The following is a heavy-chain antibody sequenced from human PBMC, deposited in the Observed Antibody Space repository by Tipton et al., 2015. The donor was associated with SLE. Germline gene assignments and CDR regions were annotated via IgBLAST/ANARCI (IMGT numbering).Heavy chain of an antibody. CDR1: GYSISPYY. CDR2: IHSSGTT. D-gene: IGHD1-26*01. Sequence: TLSLTCTVSGYSISPYYWSWIRQTPGKGLEWIGYIHSSGTTNYNPSLKSRVTISVDTSKNQFSLKLSSVTAADTAVYYCARDGRGRAFDIWGQGTMVTVSS. J-gene: IGHJ3*02. V-gene: IGHV4-59*01. CDR3: ARDGRGRAFDI.